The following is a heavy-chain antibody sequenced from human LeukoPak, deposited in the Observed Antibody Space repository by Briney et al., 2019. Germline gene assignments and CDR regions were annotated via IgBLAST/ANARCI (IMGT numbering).Heavy chain of an antibody. V-gene: IGHV3-9*01. CDR2: ISWNSGSI. J-gene: IGHJ3*02. Sequence: GGSLRLSCAASGFTFDDYAMHWVRQAPGKGLEWVSGISWNSGSIGYADSVKGRFTISRDNAKNSLYLQMNRLRAEDTALYYCAKVSHYDRGAFDIWGQGTMVTVSS. CDR1: GFTFDDYA. D-gene: IGHD3-22*01. CDR3: AKVSHYDRGAFDI.